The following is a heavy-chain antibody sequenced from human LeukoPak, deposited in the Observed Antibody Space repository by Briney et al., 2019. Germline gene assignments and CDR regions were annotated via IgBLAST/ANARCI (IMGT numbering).Heavy chain of an antibody. CDR2: ISGSGGST. J-gene: IGHJ4*02. CDR3: AKDRPTPLTYYGSGSKVGY. Sequence: GGSLRLSCAASGFTFSSYAMSWVRQAPGKGLEWVSAISGSGGSTYYADSVKGRFTISRDNSKNTLYLQMNSLRAEDTAVYYCAKDRPTPLTYYGSGSKVGYWGQGTLVTVSS. CDR1: GFTFSSYA. D-gene: IGHD3-10*01. V-gene: IGHV3-23*01.